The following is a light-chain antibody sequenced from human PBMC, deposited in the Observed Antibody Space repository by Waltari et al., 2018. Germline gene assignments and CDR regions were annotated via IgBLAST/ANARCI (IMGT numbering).Light chain of an antibody. CDR3: QHYLRLPVT. V-gene: IGKV3-20*01. CDR2: GAS. CDR1: QSVTRA. Sequence: EIVLTQSPGTLSLSPGESATLSCMTSQSVTRALAWYQQKPGQAPRLLIYGASNRAAGLPDRFSGSGSGTDFSLTISSLEPEDFAVYYCQHYLRLPVTFGQGTKVEVK. J-gene: IGKJ1*01.